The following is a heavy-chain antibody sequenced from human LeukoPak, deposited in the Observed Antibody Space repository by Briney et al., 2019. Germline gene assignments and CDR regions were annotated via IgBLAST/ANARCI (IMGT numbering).Heavy chain of an antibody. V-gene: IGHV1-24*01. Sequence: ASVKVSCKVSGYTLTELSMHWVRQAPGKGLEWMGGFDPEDGETIYAQKFQGRVTMTEDTSTDTAYMELSSLRSEDTAVYYCARGGRITMILNWFDPWGQGTLVTVSS. CDR2: FDPEDGET. CDR3: ARGGRITMILNWFDP. D-gene: IGHD3-22*01. J-gene: IGHJ5*02. CDR1: GYTLTELS.